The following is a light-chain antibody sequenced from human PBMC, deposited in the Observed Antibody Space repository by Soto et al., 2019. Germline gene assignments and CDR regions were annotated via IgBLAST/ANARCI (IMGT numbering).Light chain of an antibody. CDR1: SSDVGGNNY. CDR2: DVN. CDR3: SSYESRSAVV. Sequence: QSVLTQPASASGSPGQTITISCTGTSSDVGGNNYVSWYQHQPGNAPQLIIYDVNNPPAGVANRFSGTKAGNTASLTIAGLQAEDEADYCGSSYESRSAVVFGGGTKLTVL. J-gene: IGLJ3*02. V-gene: IGLV2-14*03.